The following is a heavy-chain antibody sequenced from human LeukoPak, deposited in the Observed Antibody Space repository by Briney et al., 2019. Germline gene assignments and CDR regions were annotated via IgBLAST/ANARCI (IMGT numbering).Heavy chain of an antibody. V-gene: IGHV4-4*07. CDR1: GGSINGYF. J-gene: IGHJ4*02. CDR3: ARDPAGHGRYFDY. CDR2: IHTSGTT. D-gene: IGHD1-14*01. Sequence: SETLSLTCTVSGGSINGYFCTWLRQPAGAGLECIGRIHTSGTTYYNPSFKSRVSMSVDTSNNKFSLRLNSVSAADTAVYYCARDPAGHGRYFDYWGQGALVTVSS.